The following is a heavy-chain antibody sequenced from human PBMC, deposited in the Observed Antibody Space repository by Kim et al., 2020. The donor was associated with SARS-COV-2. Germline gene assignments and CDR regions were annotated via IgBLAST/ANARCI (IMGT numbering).Heavy chain of an antibody. Sequence: GGSLRLSCAASGFTFSTYEMNWVRQAPGKGLEWISYISTSGSTIYYADSVKVRFTISRDNAKSSLSLQRNSLRAEDTAVYYCARSLYCSSTSCFYGMDV. CDR2: ISTSGSTI. D-gene: IGHD2-2*01. V-gene: IGHV3-48*03. CDR3: ARSLYCSSTSCFYGMDV. CDR1: GFTFSTYE. J-gene: IGHJ6*01.